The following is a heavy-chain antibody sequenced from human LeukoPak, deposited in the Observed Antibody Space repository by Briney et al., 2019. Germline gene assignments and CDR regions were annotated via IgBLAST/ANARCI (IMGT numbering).Heavy chain of an antibody. CDR3: ARRCSSTSCYKGDAFDI. Sequence: SETLSLTCTVSGGSISSYYWSWIRQPAGKGLEWIGRIYTSGSTNYNPSLKSRVTMSVDTSKNQFSLKLSSVTAADTAVYYCARRCSSTSCYKGDAFDIWGQGTMVTVSS. CDR2: IYTSGST. J-gene: IGHJ3*02. D-gene: IGHD2-2*02. CDR1: GGSISSYY. V-gene: IGHV4-4*07.